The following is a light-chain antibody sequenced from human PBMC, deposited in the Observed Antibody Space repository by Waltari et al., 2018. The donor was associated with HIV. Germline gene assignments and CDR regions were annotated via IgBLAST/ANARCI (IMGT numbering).Light chain of an antibody. CDR3: AAWDDSLNGWV. CDR2: SNI. V-gene: IGLV1-44*01. J-gene: IGLJ3*02. CDR1: RSNIGSNT. Sequence: QSVLTQPPSASGTPGQRVTISCSGSRSNIGSNTVSWYQQLPGTAPKLFIYSNIQRPSGVPDRFSGSKSGTSASLAISGLQSEDEAEYYCAAWDDSLNGWVFGGGTKLTVV.